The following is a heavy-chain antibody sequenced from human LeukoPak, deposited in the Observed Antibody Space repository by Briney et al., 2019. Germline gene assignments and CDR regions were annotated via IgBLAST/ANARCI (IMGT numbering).Heavy chain of an antibody. CDR2: INPSGGSR. CDR3: ARIITGTTSYYYGMDV. CDR1: GYTFTSYY. J-gene: IGHJ6*02. D-gene: IGHD1-20*01. Sequence: ASVKVSCKASGYTFTSYYMHWVRQAPGQGLEWMGIINPSGGSRSYAQKFQGRVTMTRDTSTSTVYMELSSLRSEDTAVYYCARIITGTTSYYYGMDVWGQGTTVTVSS. V-gene: IGHV1-46*01.